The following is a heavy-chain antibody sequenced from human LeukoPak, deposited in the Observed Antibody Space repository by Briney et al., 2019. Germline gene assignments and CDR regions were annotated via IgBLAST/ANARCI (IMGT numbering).Heavy chain of an antibody. CDR2: ISGSGGTI. CDR3: ASGSQGDWFDP. CDR1: GFTFSDYY. J-gene: IGHJ5*02. V-gene: IGHV3-11*01. D-gene: IGHD1-14*01. Sequence: SGGSLRLSCAASGFTFSDYYMSWIRQAPGKGLEWVSYISGSGGTIYYADSVKGRFTISRDNAKNSLCLLMSSLRAEDTAVYFCASGSQGDWFDPWGQGTLVTVSP.